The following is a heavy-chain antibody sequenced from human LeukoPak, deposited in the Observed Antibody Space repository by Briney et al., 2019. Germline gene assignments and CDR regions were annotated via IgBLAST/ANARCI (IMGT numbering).Heavy chain of an antibody. CDR3: AREEYYDSSGYQYSGHFDY. Sequence: PSETQSLTCTVSGGSISSYYWSWIRQPPGKGLEWIGYIYYGGSTNYNPSLKSRVTISVDTSKNQFSLKLSSVTAADTAVYYCAREEYYDSSGYQYSGHFDYWGQGTLVTVSS. V-gene: IGHV4-59*12. CDR2: IYYGGST. J-gene: IGHJ4*02. D-gene: IGHD3-22*01. CDR1: GGSISSYY.